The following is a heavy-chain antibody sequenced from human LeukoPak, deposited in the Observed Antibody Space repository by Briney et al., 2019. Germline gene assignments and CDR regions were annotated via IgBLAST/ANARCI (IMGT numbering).Heavy chain of an antibody. J-gene: IGHJ4*02. CDR1: GFTVSSNY. D-gene: IGHD3-10*01. CDR3: AKSSFGWFGTVDY. Sequence: GGSLRLSCAASGFTVSSNYMSWVRQAPGKGLEWVSAISGSGGSTYYADSVKGRFTISRDNSKNTLYLQMNSLRAEDTAVYYCAKSSFGWFGTVDYWGQGTLVTVSS. CDR2: ISGSGGST. V-gene: IGHV3-23*01.